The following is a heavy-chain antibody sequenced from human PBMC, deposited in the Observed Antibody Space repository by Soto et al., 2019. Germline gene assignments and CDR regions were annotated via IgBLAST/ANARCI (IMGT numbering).Heavy chain of an antibody. CDR3: ARVDIWTVYGCMDV. CDR2: IYYSGST. Sequence: SETLSLTCTVSGDSIRSGNHYWSWIRQPPGKGLEWIGYIYYSGSTYYSPSLKSRVTISVDTSKNQFSLKLSSMTAADTAVYYCARVDIWTVYGCMDVWGQGTTVTVSS. D-gene: IGHD3-9*01. J-gene: IGHJ6*02. V-gene: IGHV4-30-4*01. CDR1: GDSIRSGNHY.